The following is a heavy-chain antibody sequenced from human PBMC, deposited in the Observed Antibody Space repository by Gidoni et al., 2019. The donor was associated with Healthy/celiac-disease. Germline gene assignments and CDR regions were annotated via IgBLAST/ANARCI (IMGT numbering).Heavy chain of an antibody. CDR1: GGPISSYY. D-gene: IGHD6-19*01. CDR2: IYYSGST. J-gene: IGHJ4*02. CDR3: ARDGGYSSGWSFDY. V-gene: IGHV4-59*01. Sequence: QVQLQESGPGLVKPSEILSLTFTGSGGPISSYYWSWIRQPPGKGLEWIGYIYYSGSTNYNPSLKSRVTISVDTSKNQFSLKLSSVTAADTAVYYCARDGGYSSGWSFDYWGQGTLVTVSS.